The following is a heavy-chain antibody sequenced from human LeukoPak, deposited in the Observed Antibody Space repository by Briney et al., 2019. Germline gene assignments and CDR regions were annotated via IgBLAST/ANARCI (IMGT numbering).Heavy chain of an antibody. CDR2: IRIKANNYAT. CDR3: TRHTIAASGTAGDC. Sequence: GGSLRLSCAASGFNFGGSAIHWVRQASGKGLEWVGRIRIKANNYATAYAASVQGRFTISRDGSKTTAYLQMNSLKSEDTAVYYCTRHTIAASGTAGDCWGQGTLVTVSS. CDR1: GFNFGGSA. V-gene: IGHV3-73*01. D-gene: IGHD6-13*01. J-gene: IGHJ4*02.